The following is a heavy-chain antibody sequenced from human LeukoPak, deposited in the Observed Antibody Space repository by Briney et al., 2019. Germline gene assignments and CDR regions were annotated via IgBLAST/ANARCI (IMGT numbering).Heavy chain of an antibody. V-gene: IGHV3-7*01. J-gene: IGHJ2*01. CDR3: ARFRGSSSWYGYFDL. Sequence: GGSLRLSCAASGFTFSSYWMSWVRQAPGKGLEWVANIKQDGSEKYYVDSVKGRFTISRDNAKNSLYLQMNSLRAEDTAVYYCARFRGSSSWYGYFDLWGRGTLVTVSS. CDR2: IKQDGSEK. CDR1: GFTFSSYW. D-gene: IGHD6-13*01.